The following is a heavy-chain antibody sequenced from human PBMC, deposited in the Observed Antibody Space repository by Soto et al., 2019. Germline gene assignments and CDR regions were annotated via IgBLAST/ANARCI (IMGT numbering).Heavy chain of an antibody. Sequence: ESMRLSCAASGFAFSTYAMSWVRQAAGKGLECISLISGTGVPTLYAESVKGRFSVSRDNSKDTLFLEMNNLRVDDTAIYYCAKSFCSSSSCFFLWVDPWGPGTLVTVSS. CDR3: AKSFCSSSSCFFLWVDP. V-gene: IGHV3-23*01. J-gene: IGHJ5*02. CDR1: GFAFSTYA. D-gene: IGHD2-2*01. CDR2: ISGTGVPT.